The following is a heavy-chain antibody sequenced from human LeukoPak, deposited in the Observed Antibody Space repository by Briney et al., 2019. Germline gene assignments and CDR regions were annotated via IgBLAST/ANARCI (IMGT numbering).Heavy chain of an antibody. V-gene: IGHV5-10-1*01. D-gene: IGHD5-24*01. CDR2: IDPSDSYT. CDR3: ARALDGYNDY. J-gene: IGHJ4*02. CDR1: GYSFSSYW. Sequence: GESLKISCKGSGYSFSSYWISWVRQMPGKGLEWMGRIDPSDSYTNYSPSFQGHVTISADKSISTAYLQWSSLKASDTAMYYCARALDGYNDYWGQGTLVTVSS.